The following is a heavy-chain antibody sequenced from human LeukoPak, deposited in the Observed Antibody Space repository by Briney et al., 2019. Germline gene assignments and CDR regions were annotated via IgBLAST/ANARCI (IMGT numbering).Heavy chain of an antibody. D-gene: IGHD2-15*01. J-gene: IGHJ6*02. CDR1: GFAFNDYW. Sequence: GGSLRLSCAASGFAFNDYWMNWVRQFPGKGLMWVARINSDGTRTTCADPVKGRFTVSRDNAKNTLYLQMNSLRAEDTAVYYCARDRSRWSLAPDADVWGQGTTVTVSS. CDR2: INSDGTRT. CDR3: ARDRSRWSLAPDADV. V-gene: IGHV3-74*01.